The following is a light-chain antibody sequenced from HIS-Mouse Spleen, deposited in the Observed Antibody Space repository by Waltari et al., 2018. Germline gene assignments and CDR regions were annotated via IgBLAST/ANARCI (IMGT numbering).Light chain of an antibody. Sequence: QSPLTQPASVSGSPGQSITISCTGTSSDVGGYNYVSWYQQHPGKAPKLMIYDVSNRPSGVSNRFSGSKSGNTASLTSSGLQAEDEADYYCSSYTSSSTWVFGGGTKLTVL. V-gene: IGLV2-14*03. CDR3: SSYTSSSTWV. J-gene: IGLJ3*02. CDR2: DVS. CDR1: SSDVGGYNY.